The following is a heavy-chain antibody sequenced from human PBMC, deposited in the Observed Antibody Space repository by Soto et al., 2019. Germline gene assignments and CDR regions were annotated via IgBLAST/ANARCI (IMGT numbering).Heavy chain of an antibody. V-gene: IGHV4-39*01. D-gene: IGHD3-10*01. CDR2: IYYSGST. Sequence: QLQLQESGPGLVKPSETLSLTCTVSGGSISRSSYYWGWIRQPPGKGLEWIGSIYYSGSTQYNPSLKSRVTIAVDTSKTQFSLKLSSVTAADTAVYYCATLWFGEADYWGQGTLVTVSS. CDR1: GGSISRSSYY. J-gene: IGHJ4*02. CDR3: ATLWFGEADY.